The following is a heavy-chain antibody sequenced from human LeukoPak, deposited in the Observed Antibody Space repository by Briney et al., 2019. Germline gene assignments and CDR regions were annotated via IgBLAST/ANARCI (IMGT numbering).Heavy chain of an antibody. Sequence: ASVKVSCKVSGYTPTELSMHWVRQAPGKGLEWMGGFDPEDGETIYAQKFQGRVTMTEDTSTDTAYMELSSLRSDDTAVYYCARDKARDYGGNRSLGGYWGQGTLVTVPS. CDR1: GYTPTELS. V-gene: IGHV1-24*01. CDR3: ARDKARDYGGNRSLGGY. D-gene: IGHD4-23*01. CDR2: FDPEDGET. J-gene: IGHJ4*02.